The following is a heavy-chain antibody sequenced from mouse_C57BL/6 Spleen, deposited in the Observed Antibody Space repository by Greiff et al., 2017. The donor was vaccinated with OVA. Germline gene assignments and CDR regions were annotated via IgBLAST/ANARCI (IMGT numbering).Heavy chain of an antibody. Sequence: VQVVESGPGLVAPSQSLSITCTVSGFSLTSYAISWVRQPPGKGLEWLGVIWTGGGTNYNSVLKSRLSISKDKSKSEVFLNMNSLHTDDTARYYCAINSGSRYGSSSYYFDYWGQGTTLTVSS. CDR1: GFSLTSYA. J-gene: IGHJ2*01. CDR3: AINSGSRYGSSSYYFDY. CDR2: IWTGGGT. D-gene: IGHD1-1*01. V-gene: IGHV2-9-1*01.